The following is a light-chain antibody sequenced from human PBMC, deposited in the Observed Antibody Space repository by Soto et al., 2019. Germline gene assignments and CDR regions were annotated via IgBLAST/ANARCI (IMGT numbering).Light chain of an antibody. Sequence: EIVLTQSPATLSLSPGERATLSCRTSQSISTFLAWYQQRPGQAPRLLIYGASHRASGIPARFSGSGSGTDFTLTISSLEPEDFAVYYCQERSNWPRTAFGQGNKVEI. CDR3: QERSNWPRTA. CDR1: QSISTF. V-gene: IGKV3-11*01. CDR2: GAS. J-gene: IGKJ1*01.